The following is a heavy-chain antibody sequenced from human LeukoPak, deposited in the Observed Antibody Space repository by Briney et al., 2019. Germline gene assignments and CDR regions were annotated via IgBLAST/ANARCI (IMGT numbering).Heavy chain of an antibody. CDR2: IYSGGST. Sequence: GRSLRLSCAASGFTVSSYYMNWVRQAPGKGLEWVSVIYSGGSTYYADSVKGRFTISRDNSKNTLYLQMNSLRAEDTAVYYCARGLSGPYYYYYMDVWGKGTTVTVSS. CDR1: GFTVSSYY. V-gene: IGHV3-53*01. CDR3: ARGLSGPYYYYYMDV. J-gene: IGHJ6*03. D-gene: IGHD2-15*01.